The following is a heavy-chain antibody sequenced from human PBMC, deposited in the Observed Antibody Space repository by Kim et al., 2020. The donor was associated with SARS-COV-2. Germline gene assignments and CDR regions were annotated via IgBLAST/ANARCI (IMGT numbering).Heavy chain of an antibody. V-gene: IGHV4-34*01. D-gene: IGHD3-22*01. CDR3: ARGSSGLRYNWFDP. Sequence: SETLSLTCAVYGGSFSGYYWSWIRQPPGKGLEWIGEINHSGSTNYNPSLKSRVTISVDTSKNQFSLKLSSVTAADTAVYYCARGSSGLRYNWFDPWGQGTLVTVSS. CDR2: INHSGST. J-gene: IGHJ5*02. CDR1: GGSFSGYY.